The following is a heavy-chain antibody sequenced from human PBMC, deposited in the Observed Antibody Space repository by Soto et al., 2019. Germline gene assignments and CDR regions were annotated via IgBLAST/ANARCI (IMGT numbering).Heavy chain of an antibody. Sequence: QVQLQESGPGLVKPSETLSLTCNASGGSMSRYYWSWIRQPAGKGLEWIGRVYTSGSTNYNPSLKSRVTMSIDTSNNHFSLKLNSVTAADTAVYYCARTVGAAYYFDFWGQGTLVTVSS. CDR1: GGSMSRYY. J-gene: IGHJ4*02. CDR3: ARTVGAAYYFDF. D-gene: IGHD1-26*01. CDR2: VYTSGST. V-gene: IGHV4-4*07.